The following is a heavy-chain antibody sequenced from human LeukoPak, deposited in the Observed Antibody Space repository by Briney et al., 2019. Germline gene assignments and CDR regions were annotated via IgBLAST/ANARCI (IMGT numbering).Heavy chain of an antibody. CDR3: ATRGY. V-gene: IGHV4-59*08. Sequence: KPSETLSLTCTVSGGSISSDYWQWIRQPSGKGLEWVGYIYNSGNNHYNSSLKSRVTISIDTSKNQFSLKLASVTAADTAVYYCATRGYWGQGTLVTVSS. D-gene: IGHD3-10*01. CDR1: GGSISSDY. CDR2: IYNSGNN. J-gene: IGHJ4*02.